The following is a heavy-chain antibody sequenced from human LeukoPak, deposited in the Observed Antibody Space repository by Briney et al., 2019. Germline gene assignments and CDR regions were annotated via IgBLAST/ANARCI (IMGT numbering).Heavy chain of an antibody. Sequence: GGSLRLSCAASGFTFSSYWMHWVRQAPGKGLEWVAVISYDGSNKYYADSVKGRFTISRDNSKNTLYLQMNSLRAEDTAVYYCARETGSAVGSTDFDYWGQGTLVTVSS. CDR1: GFTFSSYW. CDR3: ARETGSAVGSTDFDY. V-gene: IGHV3-30-3*01. CDR2: ISYDGSNK. D-gene: IGHD4-17*01. J-gene: IGHJ4*02.